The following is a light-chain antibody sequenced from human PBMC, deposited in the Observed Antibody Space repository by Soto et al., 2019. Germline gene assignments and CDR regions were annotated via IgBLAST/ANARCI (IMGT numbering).Light chain of an antibody. CDR3: QQRSIWPRNT. J-gene: IGKJ5*01. V-gene: IGKV3-11*01. CDR1: QKISSSY. CDR2: DAS. Sequence: EIVLTQSPGTLSLSPGERATLSCRASQKISSSYLAWYQQKPGQPPRLLIYDASNRATGIPARFSGSGSGTDFTLTISSLEPEDVAVYYCQQRSIWPRNTFGLGTRLEIK.